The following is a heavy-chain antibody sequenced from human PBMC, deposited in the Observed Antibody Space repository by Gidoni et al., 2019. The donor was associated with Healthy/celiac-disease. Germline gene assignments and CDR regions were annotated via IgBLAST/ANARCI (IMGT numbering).Heavy chain of an antibody. CDR1: GFTCSSYG. J-gene: IGHJ4*02. D-gene: IGHD3-22*01. Sequence: QVQLVESGGGVVQPGRSLRLSCAAYGFTCSSYGMHWVRQAPGKGLEWVAVISYDGSNKFYADSVKGRFTISRENSKNTLYLQMNSLRAEDTAVYYCAKGGYYYDSSGYYLPDYWGQGTLVTVSS. V-gene: IGHV3-30*18. CDR2: ISYDGSNK. CDR3: AKGGYYYDSSGYYLPDY.